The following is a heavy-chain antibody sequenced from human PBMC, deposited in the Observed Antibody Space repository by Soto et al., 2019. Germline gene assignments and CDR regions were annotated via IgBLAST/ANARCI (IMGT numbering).Heavy chain of an antibody. J-gene: IGHJ3*02. CDR3: KGTPDAFDI. CDR1: GFTFSSYG. D-gene: IGHD2-15*01. V-gene: IGHV3-30*03. Sequence: QVQLVESGGGVVQPGRSLRLSCAASGFTFSSYGMHWVRQAPGKGLEWVAVISYDGSNKYYADSVKGRFTISRDNSKNTLYLQMNSLRAEDTAVYYFKGTPDAFDIWGQGTMVTVSS. CDR2: ISYDGSNK.